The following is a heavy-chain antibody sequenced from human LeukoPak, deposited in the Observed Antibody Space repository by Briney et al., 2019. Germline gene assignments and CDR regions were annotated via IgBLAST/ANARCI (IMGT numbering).Heavy chain of an antibody. Sequence: SETLSLTCTVSGVSISDFYWSWIRQPPGEGLEWIGYIYHTGHSNYNPSLKGRVTMSVDTSKNHLSLNLTTVTTADSAVYYCARHCIGGTCYDSWGQGTLVTVSS. V-gene: IGHV4-59*08. CDR2: IYHTGHS. CDR1: GVSISDFY. J-gene: IGHJ5*01. CDR3: ARHCIGGTCYDS. D-gene: IGHD2-15*01.